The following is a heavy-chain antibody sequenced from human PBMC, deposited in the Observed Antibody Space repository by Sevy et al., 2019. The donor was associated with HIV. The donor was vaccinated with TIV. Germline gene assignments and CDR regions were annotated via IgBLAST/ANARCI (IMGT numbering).Heavy chain of an antibody. V-gene: IGHV3-23*01. J-gene: IGHJ4*02. Sequence: GGSLRLSCAASGLTFDNYDFNWVRQAPGKGLEWVSLVTGSGKYTDYADFVKGRFTISRDNSKNTLYLQMNSLRAEDTAFYYCAKDQGGWGNFDYWGQGTLVTVSS. CDR3: AKDQGGWGNFDY. D-gene: IGHD6-19*01. CDR2: VTGSGKYT. CDR1: GLTFDNYD.